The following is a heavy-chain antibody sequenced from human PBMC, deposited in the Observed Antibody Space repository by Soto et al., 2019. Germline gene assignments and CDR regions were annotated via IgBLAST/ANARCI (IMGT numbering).Heavy chain of an antibody. Sequence: PSETLSLTCTVSGGSISSYYWSWIRQPPGKGLEWIGYIYYSGSTSYSPSLESRVTISVDTSKNQFSLKLNSVTAADTAVYYCARPHGGSSGWDNWFDPWGQGTLVTVSS. CDR1: GGSISSYY. D-gene: IGHD6-25*01. J-gene: IGHJ5*02. CDR3: ARPHGGSSGWDNWFDP. V-gene: IGHV4-59*01. CDR2: IYYSGST.